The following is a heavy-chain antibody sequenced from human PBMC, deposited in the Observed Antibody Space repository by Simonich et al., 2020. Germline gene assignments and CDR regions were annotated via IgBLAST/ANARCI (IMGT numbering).Heavy chain of an antibody. CDR1: GYTFTGYY. J-gene: IGHJ4*02. V-gene: IGHV1-2*02. CDR2: INPNSGGT. D-gene: IGHD3-10*01. Sequence: QVQLVQSGAEVKKPGASVKVSCKASGYTFTGYYMHWVRQAPGQGLGWMEWINPNSGGTNYAQKFQGRVTMTRDTSISTAYMELSRLRSDDTAVYYCARWPSIPASYGSGSYFDYWGQGTLVTVSS. CDR3: ARWPSIPASYGSGSYFDY.